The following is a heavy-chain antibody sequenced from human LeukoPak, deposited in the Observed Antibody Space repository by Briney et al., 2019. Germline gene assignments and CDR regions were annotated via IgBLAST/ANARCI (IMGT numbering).Heavy chain of an antibody. D-gene: IGHD6-19*01. CDR2: INHSGST. Sequence: KPSETLSLSCGFYGGFFSGYYWGWIRQPPGKGLEWIGEINHSGSTNYNPSLKSRVTISVDTSKNQFSLKLSSVTAADTAVYYCAREHSSGWYSEVDYWGQGTLVTVSS. CDR1: GGFFSGYY. V-gene: IGHV4-34*01. CDR3: AREHSSGWYSEVDY. J-gene: IGHJ4*02.